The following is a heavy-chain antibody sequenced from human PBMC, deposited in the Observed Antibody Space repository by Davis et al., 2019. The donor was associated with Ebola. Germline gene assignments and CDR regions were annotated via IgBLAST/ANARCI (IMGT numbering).Heavy chain of an antibody. V-gene: IGHV1-2*02. Sequence: ASVKVSCKASGYPFTNYDINWVRQAPGQGLEWMGWINPNSGGTNYAQKFQGRVTMTRDTSISTAYMELSRLRSDDTAVYYCARDGPSTRRGGMDVWGQGTTVTVSS. D-gene: IGHD2-2*01. J-gene: IGHJ6*02. CDR1: GYPFTNYD. CDR3: ARDGPSTRRGGMDV. CDR2: INPNSGGT.